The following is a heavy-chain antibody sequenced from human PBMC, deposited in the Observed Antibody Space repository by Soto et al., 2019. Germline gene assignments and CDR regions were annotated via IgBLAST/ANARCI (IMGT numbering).Heavy chain of an antibody. V-gene: IGHV2-70*04. D-gene: IGHD2-21*02. Sequence: ESGPTLVNPPQTLTLTCTFSGFSLSTSGMRVSWIRQPPGKALEWLARIDWDDDKFYSTSLKTRLTISKDTSKNQVVLTMTNMDPVDTATYYCARMNGGNSGWFDPWGQGTLVTVSS. CDR3: ARMNGGNSGWFDP. J-gene: IGHJ5*02. CDR1: GFSLSTSGMR. CDR2: IDWDDDK.